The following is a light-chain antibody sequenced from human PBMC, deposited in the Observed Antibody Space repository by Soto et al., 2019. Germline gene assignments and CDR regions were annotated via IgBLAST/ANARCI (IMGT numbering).Light chain of an antibody. Sequence: QPVLTQPPSASGTPGQRVTISCSGSRSNIGTNYVYWYQQLPQTAPKLLIYTDDLRSSGVPDRFSASKSGTSASLAISGLRSDDEADYYCATWDDNLSGVIFGGGTKLTVL. CDR1: RSNIGTNY. CDR2: TDD. J-gene: IGLJ2*01. CDR3: ATWDDNLSGVI. V-gene: IGLV1-47*02.